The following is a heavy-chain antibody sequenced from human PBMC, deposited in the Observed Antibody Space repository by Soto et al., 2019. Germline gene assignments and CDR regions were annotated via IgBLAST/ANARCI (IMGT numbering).Heavy chain of an antibody. D-gene: IGHD3-22*01. Sequence: GGSLRLSCAASGFTFSSYGMHWVRQAPGKGLEWVAVIWYDGSNKYYADSVKGRFTISRDNSKNTLYLQMNSLRAEDTAVFYCARDYLGYYDSSGYYEGDDYWGQGTLVTVSS. CDR3: ARDYLGYYDSSGYYEGDDY. CDR1: GFTFSSYG. J-gene: IGHJ4*02. CDR2: IWYDGSNK. V-gene: IGHV3-33*01.